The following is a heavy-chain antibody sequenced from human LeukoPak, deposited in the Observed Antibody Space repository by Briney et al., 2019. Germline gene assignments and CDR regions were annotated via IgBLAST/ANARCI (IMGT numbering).Heavy chain of an antibody. Sequence: PSETLSLTCTVSGGSISSGRNYWTWIRQPAGKGLEWIGRIYIFSGSTNYNPSLKSRVTISVDTSKNQFSLKLSSVTAADTAVYYCARQSITMVRGVIITYGWFDPWGQGTLVTVSS. J-gene: IGHJ5*02. V-gene: IGHV4-61*02. CDR3: ARQSITMVRGVIITYGWFDP. D-gene: IGHD3-10*01. CDR2: IYIFSGST. CDR1: GGSISSGRNY.